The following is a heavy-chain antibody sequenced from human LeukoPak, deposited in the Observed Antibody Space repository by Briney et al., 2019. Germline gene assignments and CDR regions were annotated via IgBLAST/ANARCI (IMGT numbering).Heavy chain of an antibody. CDR1: GFTFSDYY. Sequence: LGGSLRLSCAASGFTFSDYYMTWIRQAPGKGLEWLSYISTGSTYTNYANSVKGRFTISRDNAKNSLYLQLNSLRAEDTAVYYCTREDNWYFDLWGRGTLVTVSS. V-gene: IGHV3-11*05. J-gene: IGHJ2*01. CDR2: ISTGSTYT. CDR3: TREDNWYFDL.